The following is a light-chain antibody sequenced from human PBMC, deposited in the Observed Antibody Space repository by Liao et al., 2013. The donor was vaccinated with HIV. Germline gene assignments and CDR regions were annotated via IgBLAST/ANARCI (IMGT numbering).Light chain of an antibody. CDR1: KLGDKY. CDR2: QDT. CDR3: QAWDSSTVV. V-gene: IGLV3-1*01. J-gene: IGLJ3*02. Sequence: SYELTQPPSVSVSPGQTASITCSGDKLGDKYVSWYQQKSGQSPVLVIYQDTRRPSGIPERFSGANSGNTATLTISGTQAMDEADYYCQAWDSSTVVFGGGTKLTVL.